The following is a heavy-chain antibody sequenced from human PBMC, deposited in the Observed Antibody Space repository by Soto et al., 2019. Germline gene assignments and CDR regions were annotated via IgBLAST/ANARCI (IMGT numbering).Heavy chain of an antibody. CDR2: IYYSGST. J-gene: IGHJ5*02. V-gene: IGHV4-59*01. CDR3: ARGDGSAWGWFDP. D-gene: IGHD3-10*01. CDR1: GGSISSYY. Sequence: QVQLQESGPGLVTPSETLSLTCTVSGGSISSYYWSWIRQPPGKGLEWIGYIYYSGSTNYNPSLKSRVTISVDTSKNQFSLKLSSVTAADTAVYYCARGDGSAWGWFDPWGQGTLVTVSS.